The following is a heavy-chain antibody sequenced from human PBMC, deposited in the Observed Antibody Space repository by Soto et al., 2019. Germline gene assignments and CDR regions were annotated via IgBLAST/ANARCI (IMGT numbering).Heavy chain of an antibody. CDR1: GYPYTNSY. V-gene: IGHV1-2*02. J-gene: IGHJ6*02. CDR2: IHPNTGGT. D-gene: IGHD6-19*01. Sequence: ASVKVSCKASGYPYTNSYMHWVRQAPGQGLEWMGWIHPNTGGTNYAQKFQGRVTMTRDTSVSTVYMELNRLTSDDTAIYFCASDFRTRGWFRQAGNFAMDVWGQGTTVTVSS. CDR3: ASDFRTRGWFRQAGNFAMDV.